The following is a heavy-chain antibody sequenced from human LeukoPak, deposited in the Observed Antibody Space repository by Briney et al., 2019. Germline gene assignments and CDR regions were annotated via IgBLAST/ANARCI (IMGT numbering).Heavy chain of an antibody. J-gene: IGHJ4*02. D-gene: IGHD6-13*01. CDR2: ISGSGATT. CDR1: GFTVSSNS. CDR3: AKDRLGAAAGDYFDY. V-gene: IGHV3-23*01. Sequence: PGGSLRLSCTVSGFTVSSNSMSWVRQAPGKGLEWVSSISGSGATTYYADSVKGRFTISRDNSKNTLYLQINSLRAEDTAVYYCAKDRLGAAAGDYFDYWGQGTLVTVSS.